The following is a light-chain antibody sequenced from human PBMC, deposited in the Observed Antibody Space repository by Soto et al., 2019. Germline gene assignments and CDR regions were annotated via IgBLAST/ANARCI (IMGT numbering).Light chain of an antibody. CDR2: EVN. CDR3: TSYAGYNNPVV. Sequence: QSMLTQPPSASGSPGQSVTISCTGTSSDVGSYNYVSWYQQHPDKAPKLMIYEVNKRPSGVPDRFSGSKSGNTASLTVSGLQAEDEADYYCTSYAGYNNPVVFGGGTQLTVL. J-gene: IGLJ2*01. V-gene: IGLV2-8*01. CDR1: SSDVGSYNY.